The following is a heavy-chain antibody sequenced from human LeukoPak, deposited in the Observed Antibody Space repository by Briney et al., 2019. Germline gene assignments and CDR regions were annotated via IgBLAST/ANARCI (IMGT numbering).Heavy chain of an antibody. CDR3: AREYDSSSLFDY. Sequence: SETLSLTCTVSGGSISGYYWSWIRQPPGKGLEWIGYIYYSGITNYNLSLKSRVAISVDTSKNQFTLKLSSVTAADTAVYYCAREYDSSSLFDYWGQGTLVTVSS. D-gene: IGHD3-22*01. CDR2: IYYSGIT. J-gene: IGHJ4*02. CDR1: GGSISGYY. V-gene: IGHV4-59*01.